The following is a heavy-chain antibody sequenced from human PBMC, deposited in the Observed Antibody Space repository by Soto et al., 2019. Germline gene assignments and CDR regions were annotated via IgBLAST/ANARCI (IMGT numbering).Heavy chain of an antibody. CDR3: AREFFWSGYSMDV. CDR1: GDSISSGGYY. D-gene: IGHD3-3*01. CDR2: IYYSGST. Sequence: SETLSLTCTVSGDSISSGGYYWSWIRQHPGKGLEWIGYIYYSGSTYYNPSLKSRVTISVDTSKNQFSLKLSSVTAADTAVYYCAREFFWSGYSMDVWGQGTTVTVSS. V-gene: IGHV4-31*03. J-gene: IGHJ6*02.